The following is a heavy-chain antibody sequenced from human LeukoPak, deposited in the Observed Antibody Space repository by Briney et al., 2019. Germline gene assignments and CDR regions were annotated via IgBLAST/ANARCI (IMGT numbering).Heavy chain of an antibody. Sequence: SETLSLTCIVSGASISSHYWSWIRQSPGKGLEWIAYMHSSESTVYNPSLKSRVTISIDTSKNQFSLKLTSVTAADTAVYHCARHGGIIAAAGTRAFDIWGQGTMVTVSS. CDR2: MHSSEST. J-gene: IGHJ3*02. V-gene: IGHV4-59*08. CDR1: GASISSHY. D-gene: IGHD6-13*01. CDR3: ARHGGIIAAAGTRAFDI.